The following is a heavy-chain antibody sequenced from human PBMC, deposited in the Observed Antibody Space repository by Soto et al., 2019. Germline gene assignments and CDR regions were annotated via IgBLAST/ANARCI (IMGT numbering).Heavy chain of an antibody. V-gene: IGHV3-23*01. CDR3: ARDKDTSSWTGFDF. CDR2: ISATGIST. CDR1: GFTFATYA. J-gene: IGHJ4*01. D-gene: IGHD1-1*01. Sequence: LRLSCAASGFTFATYAMSWVRQAPGKGLEWVSAISATGISTHYADSVKGRVTISRDNSANTLSLEMSSLTAEDTAVYYCARDKDTSSWTGFDFWGHGTLVTVSS.